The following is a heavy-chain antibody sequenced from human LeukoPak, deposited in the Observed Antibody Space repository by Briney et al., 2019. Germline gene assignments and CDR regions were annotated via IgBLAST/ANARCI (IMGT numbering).Heavy chain of an antibody. Sequence: ASVKVSCKASGYTFTSYGISWVRQAPGQGLEWMGWISAYNGNTNYAQKLQGRVTMTTDTSTSTAYLELRSLRSDDTAVYYCAREGLTYYYYGMDVWGQGTTVTVSS. CDR3: AREGLTYYYYGMDV. V-gene: IGHV1-18*01. CDR2: ISAYNGNT. CDR1: GYTFTSYG. D-gene: IGHD4/OR15-4a*01. J-gene: IGHJ6*02.